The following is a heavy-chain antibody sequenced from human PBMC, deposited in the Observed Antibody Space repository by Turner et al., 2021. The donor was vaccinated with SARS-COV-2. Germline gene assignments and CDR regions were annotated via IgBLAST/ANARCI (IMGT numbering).Heavy chain of an antibody. V-gene: IGHV4-34*01. CDR2: INHSGST. J-gene: IGHJ5*02. CDR3: ARAGREGFDP. Sequence: QVQLQQWGAGLFKPSETLSLSCAVHGGSFRGYYWSWIRQPPGKGLDWIGEINHSGSTNYNPSLKSRISISIDTAKNQFSLNLNSVTAADTAVYYCARAGREGFDPWGQGTLVTVSS. CDR1: GGSFRGYY. D-gene: IGHD1-26*01.